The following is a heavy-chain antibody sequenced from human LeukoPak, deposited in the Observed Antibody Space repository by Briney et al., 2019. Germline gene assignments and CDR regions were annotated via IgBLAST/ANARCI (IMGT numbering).Heavy chain of an antibody. J-gene: IGHJ6*02. CDR2: ISSNGGST. V-gene: IGHV3-64*01. CDR1: GFTFSSYA. CDR3: ARDGATTNYHYYGMDV. D-gene: IGHD5-12*01. Sequence: GGPLRLSCAASGFTFSSYAMRWVRPAPGKGLEYVSAISSNGGSTYYANSVKGRFTISRDNSKSTLYLQMGSLRAEDMAVYYCARDGATTNYHYYGMDVWGQGTTVTVSS.